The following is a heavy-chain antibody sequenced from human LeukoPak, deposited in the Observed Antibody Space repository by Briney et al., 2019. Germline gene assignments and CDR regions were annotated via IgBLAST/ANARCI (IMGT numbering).Heavy chain of an antibody. CDR2: ISGSGGST. Sequence: PGGSLRFSCAASGFTFRNYAITWVRQAPGKGLEWVSVISGSGGSTYHADSVKGRFTISRDNSKNTLYLQMNSLRAEDTAVYYCAKGAYYDILTGYYVDYWGQGTLVTVSS. D-gene: IGHD3-9*01. CDR1: GFTFRNYA. CDR3: AKGAYYDILTGYYVDY. V-gene: IGHV3-23*01. J-gene: IGHJ4*02.